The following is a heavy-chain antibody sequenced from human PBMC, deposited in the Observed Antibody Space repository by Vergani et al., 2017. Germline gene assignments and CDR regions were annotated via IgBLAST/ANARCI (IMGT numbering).Heavy chain of an antibody. D-gene: IGHD2-15*01. CDR1: GFTFSSYD. CDR3: AKSRIGVCSGGSCYLSDY. Sequence: EVQLVESGGGLVQPGGSLRLSCAASGFTFSSYDMHWVRQATGKGLEWVSAIGTAGDTYYPGSVKGRFTISRDNSKNTLYLQMNSLRAEDTAVYYCAKSRIGVCSGGSCYLSDYWGQGTLVTVSS. V-gene: IGHV3-13*04. CDR2: IGTAGDT. J-gene: IGHJ4*02.